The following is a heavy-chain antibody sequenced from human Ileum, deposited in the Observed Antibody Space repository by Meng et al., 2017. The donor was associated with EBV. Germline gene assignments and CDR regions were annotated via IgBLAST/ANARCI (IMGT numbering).Heavy chain of an antibody. J-gene: IGHJ5*02. Sequence: QVQLQESGPRLGKPSGTVSLTCAVSGGSIISSKWWSWVRQSPGTGLEWIGEIYHHGTTNYNPSLKSRVTISVDTSKNKFFLNLTSLTAADTAVYYCARLDSSGYYFGGWFDPWGQGILVTVSS. CDR2: IYHHGTT. CDR1: GGSIISSKW. V-gene: IGHV4-4*02. CDR3: ARLDSSGYYFGGWFDP. D-gene: IGHD3-22*01.